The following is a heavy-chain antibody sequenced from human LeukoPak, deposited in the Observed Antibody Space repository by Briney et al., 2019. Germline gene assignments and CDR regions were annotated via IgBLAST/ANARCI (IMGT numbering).Heavy chain of an antibody. J-gene: IGHJ4*02. CDR3: ALNVLRYFDYLF. CDR1: GFTFSSYS. V-gene: IGHV3-48*01. D-gene: IGHD3-9*01. Sequence: GSLRLSCAASGFTFSSYSMNWVRQAPGKGLEWVSYISSSSTTIYYADSVKGRFTVSRDNAKNSLYLQMNSLRAEDTAVYYCALNVLRYFDYLFWGQGTLVTVSS. CDR2: ISSSSTTI.